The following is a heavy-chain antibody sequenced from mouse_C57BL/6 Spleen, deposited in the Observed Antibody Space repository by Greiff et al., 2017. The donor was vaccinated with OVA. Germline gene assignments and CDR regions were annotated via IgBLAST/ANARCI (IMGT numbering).Heavy chain of an antibody. J-gene: IGHJ2*01. D-gene: IGHD1-1*01. CDR1: GYTFTSYW. CDR2: IDPSDSYT. V-gene: IGHV1-69*01. CDR3: ARGDTTVVPLYYFDY. Sequence: VQLQQPGAELVMPGASVKLSCKASGYTFTSYWMPWVKQRPGQGLEWIGEIDPSDSYTNYNQKFTGKSTLTVDKSSSTAYMQLSSLTSEDSAVYYCARGDTTVVPLYYFDYWGQGTTLTVSS.